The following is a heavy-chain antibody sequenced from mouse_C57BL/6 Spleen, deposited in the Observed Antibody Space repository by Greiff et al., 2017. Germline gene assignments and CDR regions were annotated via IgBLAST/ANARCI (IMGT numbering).Heavy chain of an antibody. CDR2: IWTGGGT. CDR1: GFSLTSYA. D-gene: IGHD3-2*02. J-gene: IGHJ4*01. V-gene: IGHV2-9-1*01. Sequence: QVQLQQSGPGLVAPSQSLSITCTVSGFSLTSYAISWVRQPPGKGLEWLGVIWTGGGTNYNSALKSRLSISKDNSKSQVFLKMNSLQTDDTARYYWARPQSSGLDAMDYWGQGTSVTVSS. CDR3: ARPQSSGLDAMDY.